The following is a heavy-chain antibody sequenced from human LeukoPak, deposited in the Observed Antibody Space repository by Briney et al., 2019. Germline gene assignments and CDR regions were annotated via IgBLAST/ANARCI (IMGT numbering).Heavy chain of an antibody. J-gene: IGHJ4*02. D-gene: IGHD2-15*01. CDR1: GYSFTTYW. V-gene: IGHV5-51*01. CDR2: IHLGHYET. CDR3: ARQESEFTTPANRYFDL. Sequence: GESLKISCRGSGYSFTTYWIGWVRQMPEKGLEWMAFIHLGHYETRYSPSFQGQVTISADNSIGTAYLQWSGLKASDSAIYFCARQESEFTTPANRYFDLWGQGTPITVSS.